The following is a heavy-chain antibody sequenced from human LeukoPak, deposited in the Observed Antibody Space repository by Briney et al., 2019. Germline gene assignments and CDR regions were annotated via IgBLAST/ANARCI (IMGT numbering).Heavy chain of an antibody. V-gene: IGHV3-74*01. CDR2: INSDGSST. CDR1: GFTFSSYW. J-gene: IGHJ5*02. D-gene: IGHD3-3*01. Sequence: PGGSLRLSCAASGFTFSSYWMHWVRQASGKGLVWVSRINSDGSSTSYADSVKGRFTISRDNAKNTLYLQMNSLRAEDTAVYYCARDRIFGVVSDWFDPWGQGTLVTISS. CDR3: ARDRIFGVVSDWFDP.